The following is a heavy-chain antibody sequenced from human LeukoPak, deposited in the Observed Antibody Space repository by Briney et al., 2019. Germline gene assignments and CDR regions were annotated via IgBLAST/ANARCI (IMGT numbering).Heavy chain of an antibody. Sequence: ASVKVSCKASGYTFTGYYMHWVRQAPGQGLEWMGWINPNSGGTNYAQKFQGRVTMTRDTSISTAYMELSRLRSDDTAVYYCARPRGSSSWPYYFDYWGQGTLVTVSS. CDR3: ARPRGSSSWPYYFDY. CDR1: GYTFTGYY. D-gene: IGHD6-13*01. CDR2: INPNSGGT. J-gene: IGHJ4*02. V-gene: IGHV1-2*02.